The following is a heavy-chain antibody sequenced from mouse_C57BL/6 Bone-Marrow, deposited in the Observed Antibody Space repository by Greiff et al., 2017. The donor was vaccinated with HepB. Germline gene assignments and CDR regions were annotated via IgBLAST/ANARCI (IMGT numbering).Heavy chain of an antibody. D-gene: IGHD5-1-1*01. CDR2: IDPETGGT. V-gene: IGHV1-15*01. Sequence: QVQLQQSGAELVRPGASVTLSCKASGYTFTDYEMHWVKQTPVHGLEWIGAIDPETGGTAYNQKFKGKAILTADKSSSTAYMELRSLTSEDSAVYYCTTDTLYAMDYWCQGTSVTVSS. CDR1: GYTFTDYE. CDR3: TTDTLYAMDY. J-gene: IGHJ4*01.